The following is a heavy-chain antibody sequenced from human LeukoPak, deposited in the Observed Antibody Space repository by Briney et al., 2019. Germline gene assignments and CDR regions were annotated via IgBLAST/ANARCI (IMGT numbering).Heavy chain of an antibody. D-gene: IGHD2-21*01. J-gene: IGHJ3*02. CDR2: INPNSGGT. CDR3: ARDQGAYYGLGKDAFDI. CDR1: GYTFTGYY. V-gene: IGHV1-2*04. Sequence: ASVKVSCKASGYTFTGYYMHWVRQAPGQGLEWMGWINPNSGGTNYAQKFQGWVTMTRDTSISTAYTELSRLRSDDTAVYYCARDQGAYYGLGKDAFDIWGQGTMVTVSS.